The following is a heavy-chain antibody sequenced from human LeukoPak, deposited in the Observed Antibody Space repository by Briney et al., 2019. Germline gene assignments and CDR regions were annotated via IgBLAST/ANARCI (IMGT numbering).Heavy chain of an antibody. Sequence: SETLSLTCSVSGGFISSYYWSWIRQPAGEGLEWIGRIYTRGTNNNNPSLRSVVTMAVDTSKNHFSLKRTSVAAADTVVYYGARDHALIRTSWNFDLWGRGTLVTVSS. CDR1: GGFISSYY. CDR3: ARDHALIRTSWNFDL. CDR2: IYTRGTN. D-gene: IGHD2-2*01. J-gene: IGHJ2*01. V-gene: IGHV4-4*07.